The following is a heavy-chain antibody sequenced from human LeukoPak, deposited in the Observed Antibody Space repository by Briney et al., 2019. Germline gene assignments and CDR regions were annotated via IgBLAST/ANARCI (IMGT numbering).Heavy chain of an antibody. V-gene: IGHV1-8*01. Sequence: ASVKVSCKASGYTFTSYDINWVRQATGLWLEWMGWMNTNSGNTGYAQKFQGRVTMTRNTSISTAYMELSSLRSEDTAVYYCARGYNWNYYYYYGMDVWGQGTTVTVPS. CDR2: MNTNSGNT. D-gene: IGHD1-7*01. J-gene: IGHJ6*02. CDR1: GYTFTSYD. CDR3: ARGYNWNYYYYYGMDV.